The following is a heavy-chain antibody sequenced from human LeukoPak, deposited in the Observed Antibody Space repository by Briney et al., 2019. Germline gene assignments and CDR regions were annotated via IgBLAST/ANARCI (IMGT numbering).Heavy chain of an antibody. D-gene: IGHD3-22*01. CDR2: IIPIFGTA. CDR3: ARRSDYYDSSAYRY. J-gene: IGHJ4*02. Sequence: SVKVSCKASGGTFISYAISWVRQAPGQGLEWMGGIIPIFGTANYAQKFQGRVTITADESTSTAYMELSSLRSDDTAVYYCARRSDYYDSSAYRYWGQGTLVTVSS. V-gene: IGHV1-69*13. CDR1: GGTFISYA.